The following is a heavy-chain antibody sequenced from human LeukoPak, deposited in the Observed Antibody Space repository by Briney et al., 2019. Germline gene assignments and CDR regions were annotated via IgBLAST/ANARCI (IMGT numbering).Heavy chain of an antibody. CDR2: INHSGST. D-gene: IGHD3-10*01. CDR3: ARGYYYGSGSAFYYYYMDV. CDR1: GGSFSGYY. V-gene: IGHV4-34*01. Sequence: PSETLSLTCAVYGGSFSGYYWSWIRQPPGEGLEWIGEINHSGSTNYNPSLKSRVTISVDTSKNQFSLKLSSVTAADTAVYYCARGYYYGSGSAFYYYYMDVWGKRTTVTVSS. J-gene: IGHJ6*03.